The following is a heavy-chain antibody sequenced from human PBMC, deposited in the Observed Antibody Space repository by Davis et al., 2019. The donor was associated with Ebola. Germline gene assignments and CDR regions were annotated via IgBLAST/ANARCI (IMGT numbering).Heavy chain of an antibody. CDR2: IYPGDSDT. D-gene: IGHD2-15*01. Sequence: GESLKISCKGSGYSFTSYWIGWVRQTAGKGLEWMGTIYPGDSDTRYSPSFQGQVTISADKSISTAYLQWSSLKASDTAMYYCARPRGYCSDSSRYVDFWGQGTLVTVSS. CDR1: GYSFTSYW. CDR3: ARPRGYCSDSSRYVDF. V-gene: IGHV5-51*01. J-gene: IGHJ4*02.